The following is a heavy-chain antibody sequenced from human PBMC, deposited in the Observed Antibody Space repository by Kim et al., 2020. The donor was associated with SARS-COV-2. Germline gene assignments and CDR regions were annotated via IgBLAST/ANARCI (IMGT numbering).Heavy chain of an antibody. J-gene: IGHJ5*02. Sequence: ASVKVSCKASGYTFTGYYMHWVRQAPGQGLEWMGWINPNSGGTNYAQKFQGRVTMTRDTSISTAYMELSRLRSDDTAVYYCAREGRAALWYFGSGWSHGGNWFDPWGQGTLVTVSS. V-gene: IGHV1-2*02. CDR2: INPNSGGT. CDR3: AREGRAALWYFGSGWSHGGNWFDP. D-gene: IGHD6-13*01. CDR1: GYTFTGYY.